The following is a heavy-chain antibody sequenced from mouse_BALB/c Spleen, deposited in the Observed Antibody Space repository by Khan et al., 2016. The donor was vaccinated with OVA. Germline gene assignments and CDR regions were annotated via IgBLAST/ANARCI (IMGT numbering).Heavy chain of an antibody. Sequence: QVQLQQPGAELARPGASVTLSCKASGYTFTDFYINWVKQRSGQGLEWIGEFSPGSGATFYHERFKDKATLPADKSSNPAYMQLSRLTSEDSAVYFCARRNDVGYTFAYWGQGTLVTVSA. D-gene: IGHD1-2*01. V-gene: IGHV1-77*01. CDR1: GYTFTDFY. CDR2: FSPGSGAT. J-gene: IGHJ3*01. CDR3: ARRNDVGYTFAY.